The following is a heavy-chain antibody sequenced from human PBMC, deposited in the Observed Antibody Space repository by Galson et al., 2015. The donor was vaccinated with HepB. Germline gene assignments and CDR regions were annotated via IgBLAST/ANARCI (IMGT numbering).Heavy chain of an antibody. V-gene: IGHV3-23*01. D-gene: IGHD6-19*01. CDR2: ISGSGGYT. CDR3: AKHNFRGWLDRKEGFDY. J-gene: IGHJ4*02. CDR1: GFTFSTYA. Sequence: SLRLSCAASGFTFSTYAMSWVRQAPGKGLEWVSGISGSGGYTYYADSVKGRFTISRDNSKNTLYLQMNSLRAEDTAVYYCAKHNFRGWLDRKEGFDYWGQGTLVTVSS.